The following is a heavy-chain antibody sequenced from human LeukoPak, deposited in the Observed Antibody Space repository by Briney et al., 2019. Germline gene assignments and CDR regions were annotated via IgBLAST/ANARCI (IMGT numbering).Heavy chain of an antibody. CDR3: AKETLGGGSTFDD. V-gene: IGHV3-30*02. CDR2: IRYDGRQT. CDR1: GFTFSSYG. D-gene: IGHD2/OR15-2a*01. J-gene: IGHJ4*02. Sequence: LPGGSLRLSCATSGFTFSSYGIHWVRQAPGRGLEWVTFIRYDGRQTYYANSVKGRFTVSRDASKNMLHLQMNSLRTEDTALYYCAKETLGGGSTFDDWGQGTLVIVSS.